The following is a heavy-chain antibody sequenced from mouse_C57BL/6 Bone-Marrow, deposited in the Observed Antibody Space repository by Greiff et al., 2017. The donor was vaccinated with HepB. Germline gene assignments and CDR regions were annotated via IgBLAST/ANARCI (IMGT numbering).Heavy chain of an antibody. V-gene: IGHV1-19*01. CDR2: INPYNGGT. CDR3: GYTLSAMDY. Sequence: EVQLQQSGPVLVKPGASVKMSCKASGYTFTDYYMNWVKQSHGKSLEWIGVINPYNGGTSYNQKFKGKATLTVDKSSSTAYMELNSLTSEDSAVYYCGYTLSAMDYWGQGTSVTVSS. CDR1: GYTFTDYY. J-gene: IGHJ4*01. D-gene: IGHD5-1-1*01.